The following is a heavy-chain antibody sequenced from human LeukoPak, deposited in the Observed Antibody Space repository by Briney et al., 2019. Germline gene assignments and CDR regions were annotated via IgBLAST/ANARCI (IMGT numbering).Heavy chain of an antibody. CDR2: ISYDGNHQ. Sequence: GGSLRLSCAASGFTFNSYGMLWVRQAPGRGLEWVTVISYDGNHQYYADSVKGRFTISRDNSKNTVYLQMNGLRVEDTAIYCCARASGRDKTGGFDYWGQGTLVAVS. V-gene: IGHV3-30*03. J-gene: IGHJ4*02. CDR1: GFTFNSYG. CDR3: ARASGRDKTGGFDY. D-gene: IGHD3-10*01.